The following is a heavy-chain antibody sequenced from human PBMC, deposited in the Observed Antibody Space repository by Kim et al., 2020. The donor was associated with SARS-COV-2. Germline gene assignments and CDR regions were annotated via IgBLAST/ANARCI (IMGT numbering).Heavy chain of an antibody. J-gene: IGHJ4*02. CDR3: ARDRGSTSTYYFDS. Sequence: YADSVTGRLTISRDNSKNMLFLQIHSLRAEDTALYYWARDRGSTSTYYFDSWGQGTLVTVSS. D-gene: IGHD2-2*01. V-gene: IGHV3-23*01.